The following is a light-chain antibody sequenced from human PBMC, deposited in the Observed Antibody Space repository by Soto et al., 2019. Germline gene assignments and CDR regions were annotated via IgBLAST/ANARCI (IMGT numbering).Light chain of an antibody. CDR1: QSVSSF. J-gene: IGKJ4*01. Sequence: SHSPLCVSQKGKASLSRRASQSVSSFLAWYQQKPGQAPRLLIHGATTGATGIPARFSGCGSGTEFILTISSLQSEDFAVYYCQQFTMWPLTFCGGT. V-gene: IGKV3-15*01. CDR2: GAT. CDR3: QQFTMWPLT.